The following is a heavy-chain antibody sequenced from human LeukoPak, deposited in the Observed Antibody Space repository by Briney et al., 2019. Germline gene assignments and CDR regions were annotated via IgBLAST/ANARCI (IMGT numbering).Heavy chain of an antibody. CDR1: GGSLSSSSVY. D-gene: IGHD6-13*01. J-gene: IGHJ4*02. V-gene: IGHV4-39*01. Sequence: PSETLSLTCTVSGGSLSSSSVYWGWIRQPPGKGLEWLGSFYYSGSTYSNPSLKSRVTISVDTSKNQFSLKLSYVTAADTAVYYCARHLYSSSRNPTFDYWGQGTLVTVSS. CDR3: ARHLYSSSRNPTFDY. CDR2: FYYSGST.